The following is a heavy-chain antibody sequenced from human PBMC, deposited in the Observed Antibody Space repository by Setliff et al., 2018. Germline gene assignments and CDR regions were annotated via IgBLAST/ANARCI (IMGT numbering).Heavy chain of an antibody. CDR3: ASPRLSYYDNGAFPSDAFDL. CDR2: INHSGST. CDR1: GGSFSTYY. J-gene: IGHJ3*01. V-gene: IGHV4-34*01. Sequence: ETLSLTCAVYGGSFSTYYWNWIRQPPGKGLEWIGEINHSGSTNYNPSLKSRVTISVDTSKNQFSLNLRSVTAADTAVYYCASPRLSYYDNGAFPSDAFDLWGQGTMVTVSS. D-gene: IGHD3-22*01.